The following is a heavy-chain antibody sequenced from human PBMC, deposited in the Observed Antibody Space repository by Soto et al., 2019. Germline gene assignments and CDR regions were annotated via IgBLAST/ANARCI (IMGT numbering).Heavy chain of an antibody. CDR1: GYTFTSYA. V-gene: IGHV1-3*01. CDR2: INAGNGNT. D-gene: IGHD3-10*01. Sequence: ASVKVSCKASGYTFTSYAMHWVRQAPGQRLEWMGWINAGNGNTKYSQKFQGRVTITRDTSASTAYMELSSLRSEDTAVYYCARELGTGLWFGGFYFDYWGQGTLVTVSS. CDR3: ARELGTGLWFGGFYFDY. J-gene: IGHJ4*02.